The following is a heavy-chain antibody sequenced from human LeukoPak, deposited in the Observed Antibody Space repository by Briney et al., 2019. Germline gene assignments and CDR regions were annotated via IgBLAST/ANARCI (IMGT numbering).Heavy chain of an antibody. CDR2: ISWNSGSI. CDR3: AKDIGSGLWKYYFDY. V-gene: IGHV3-9*01. J-gene: IGHJ4*02. Sequence: GGSLRLSCAASGFTFSSYAMNWVRQAPGKGLEWVSAISWNSGSIDYADSVKGRFTISRDNAKNSLYLQMNSLRAEDTALYYCAKDIGSGLWKYYFDYWGQGTLVTVSS. D-gene: IGHD2-8*02. CDR1: GFTFSSYA.